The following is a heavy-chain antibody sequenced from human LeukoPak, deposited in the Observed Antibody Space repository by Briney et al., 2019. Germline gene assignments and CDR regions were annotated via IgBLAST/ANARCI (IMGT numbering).Heavy chain of an antibody. CDR1: GGSISSSSYY. V-gene: IGHV4-39*07. CDR2: IYYSGST. CDR3: ASLVRVRGATNDY. J-gene: IGHJ4*02. D-gene: IGHD3-10*01. Sequence: SETLSLTCTVSGGSISSSSYYWGWIRQPPGKGLEWIGSIYYSGSTYYNPSLKSRVTISVDTSKNQFSLKLSSVTAADTAVYYCASLVRVRGATNDYWGQGTLVTVSS.